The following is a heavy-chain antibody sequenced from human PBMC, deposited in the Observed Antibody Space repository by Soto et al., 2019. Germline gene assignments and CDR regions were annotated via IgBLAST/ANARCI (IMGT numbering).Heavy chain of an antibody. J-gene: IGHJ6*02. CDR1: GYTLTSYD. CDR3: ARGLLRPITRVPYSYYYGMYV. Sequence: ASVKVSCKASGYTLTSYDINWVRQATGQGLEWMGWMNPNSGNTGDAQKFQGRVTMTRNTSISTAYMELSSLRSEDTAVYYCARGLLRPITRVPYSYYYGMYVWGQGTTVTVSS. D-gene: IGHD3-10*01. CDR2: MNPNSGNT. V-gene: IGHV1-8*01.